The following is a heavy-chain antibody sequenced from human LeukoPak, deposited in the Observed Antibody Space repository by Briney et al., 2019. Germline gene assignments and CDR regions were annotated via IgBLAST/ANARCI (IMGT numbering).Heavy chain of an antibody. V-gene: IGHV3-23*01. J-gene: IGHJ4*02. CDR1: GFTFSSYA. CDR3: AKEFPGGSIAVAGRPIDY. D-gene: IGHD6-19*01. Sequence: GGSLRLSCAASGFTFSSYAMSWVRQAPGKGLEWVSAISGSGGSTYYADSVKGRFTISRDNSKNTLYLQMNSLRAEDTAVYYCAKEFPGGSIAVAGRPIDYWGQGTLVTVSS. CDR2: ISGSGGST.